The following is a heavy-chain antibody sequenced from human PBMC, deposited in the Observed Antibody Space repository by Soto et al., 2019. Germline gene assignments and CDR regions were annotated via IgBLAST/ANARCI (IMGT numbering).Heavy chain of an antibody. J-gene: IGHJ4*02. CDR3: AKGRSSGWWYFDY. D-gene: IGHD6-19*01. Sequence: EVQLLESGGGLVQPGGSQRLSCAASAFTFSNYAMGWVRQAPGKGLEWVSAISGSGSTTNYADSVKGRFTISRDNSKNTLYLQMNSLRAEDTAVYYCAKGRSSGWWYFDYWGQGTLVTVSS. V-gene: IGHV3-23*01. CDR1: AFTFSNYA. CDR2: ISGSGSTT.